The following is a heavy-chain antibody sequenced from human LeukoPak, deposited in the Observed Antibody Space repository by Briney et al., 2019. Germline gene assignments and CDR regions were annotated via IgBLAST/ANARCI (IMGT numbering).Heavy chain of an antibody. V-gene: IGHV1-2*02. D-gene: IGHD3-10*01. CDR1: GYTFTGYY. J-gene: IGHJ4*02. CDR3: ARDQFRYGSGSYYNPFDY. CDR2: INPNSGGT. Sequence: ASVKVSCKASGYTFTGYYMHWVRQAPGQGLEWMGWINPNSGGTNYAQKFQGRVTMTRDTSISTAYMELSRLRSDDTVVYYCARDQFRYGSGSYYNPFDYWGQGTLVTVSS.